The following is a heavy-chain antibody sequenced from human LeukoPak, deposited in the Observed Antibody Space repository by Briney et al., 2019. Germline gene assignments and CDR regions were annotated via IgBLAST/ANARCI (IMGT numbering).Heavy chain of an antibody. J-gene: IGHJ6*02. CDR2: IVVGSGNT. CDR3: AATPITMVRGARAYGMDV. Sequence: VKVXCKXSGFTFTSSAMQWVRQARGQRVEWIGWIVVGSGNTNYAQKFQERVTITRDMSTSTAYMELSSLRSEDTAVYYCAATPITMVRGARAYGMDVWGQGTTVTVSS. CDR1: GFTFTSSA. V-gene: IGHV1-58*02. D-gene: IGHD3-10*01.